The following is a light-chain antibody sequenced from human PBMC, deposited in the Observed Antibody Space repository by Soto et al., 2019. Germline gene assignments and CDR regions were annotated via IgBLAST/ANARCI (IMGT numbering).Light chain of an antibody. CDR1: SSDIGGHHF. V-gene: IGLV2-14*01. Sequence: QSVLTQPASVSGSPGQSITISCTGTSSDIGGHHFVSWYQQQSGKAPKLVFYEVTDRPSGVSDRFSGSKSGNTASLTISGLQPEDEADYYCSSYTSSSLYVFGTGTKVTVL. J-gene: IGLJ1*01. CDR2: EVT. CDR3: SSYTSSSLYV.